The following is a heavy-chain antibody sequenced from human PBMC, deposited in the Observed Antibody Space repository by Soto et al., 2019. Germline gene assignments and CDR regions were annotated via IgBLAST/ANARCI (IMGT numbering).Heavy chain of an antibody. Sequence: QITLKESGPTLVKPTQPLTLTCTFSGFSLSTSGVGVGWIRQPPGKALEWLALIYWDDDKRYSPSLKSRLTITKDTSKNQVVLTMTNMDPVDTATYYCAHRYVGHDYVWGSYRILGAFDIWGQGTMVTVSS. V-gene: IGHV2-5*02. D-gene: IGHD3-16*02. CDR1: GFSLSTSGVG. CDR2: IYWDDDK. J-gene: IGHJ3*02. CDR3: AHRYVGHDYVWGSYRILGAFDI.